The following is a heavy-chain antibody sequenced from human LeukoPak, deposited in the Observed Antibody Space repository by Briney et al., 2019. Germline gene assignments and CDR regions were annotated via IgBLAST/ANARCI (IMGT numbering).Heavy chain of an antibody. CDR1: GFTFSSYW. CDR3: VKDLNYGDLLDY. D-gene: IGHD4-17*01. V-gene: IGHV3-74*01. Sequence: GGSLRLSCAASGFTFSSYWMHWVRQAPGKGLVWVSRINSDGSSTSYADSVKGRFTISRDNAKNSLYLQMNSLRAEDTAVYYCVKDLNYGDLLDYWGQGTLVTVSS. CDR2: INSDGSST. J-gene: IGHJ4*02.